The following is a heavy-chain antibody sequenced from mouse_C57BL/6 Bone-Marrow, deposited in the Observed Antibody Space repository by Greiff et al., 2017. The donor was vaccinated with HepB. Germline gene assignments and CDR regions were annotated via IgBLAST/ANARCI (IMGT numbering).Heavy chain of an antibody. J-gene: IGHJ2*01. V-gene: IGHV1-54*01. D-gene: IGHD2-5*01. CDR1: GYAFTNYL. Sequence: VQRVESGAELVRPGTSVKVSCKASGYAFTNYLIEWVKQRPGQGLEWIGVINPGSGGTNYNEKFKGKATLTADKSSSTAYMQLSSLTSEDSAVYFCARLNYSKEGDYWGQGTTLTVSS. CDR2: INPGSGGT. CDR3: ARLNYSKEGDY.